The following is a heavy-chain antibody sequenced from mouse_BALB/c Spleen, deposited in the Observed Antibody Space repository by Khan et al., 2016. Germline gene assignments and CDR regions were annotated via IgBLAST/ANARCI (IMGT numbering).Heavy chain of an antibody. Sequence: VQLLETGPGLVAPSQSLSITCTVSGFSLNGFGVNWVRQPPGKGLEWLGMIWGDGSTDYNSALKSRLSISKDNSKSQVFLKMNSLQTDDTARYYCASYYDYDGGFGYWGQGTLVTVSA. D-gene: IGHD2-4*01. V-gene: IGHV2-6-7*01. CDR3: ASYYDYDGGFGY. J-gene: IGHJ3*01. CDR1: GFSLNGFG. CDR2: IWGDGST.